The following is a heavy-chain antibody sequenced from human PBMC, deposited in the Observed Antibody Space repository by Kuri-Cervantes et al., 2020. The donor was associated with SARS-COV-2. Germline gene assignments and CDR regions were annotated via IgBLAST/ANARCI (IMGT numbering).Heavy chain of an antibody. Sequence: GESLKISCEGSGYSFTSYWIGWVRQMPGKGLEWMGIIYPGDSDTRYSPSFQGQVTISADKSISTAYLQWSSLKASDTAMYYCARPEPGSSGWLEYFQHWGQGTLVTVSS. CDR1: GYSFTSYW. J-gene: IGHJ1*01. D-gene: IGHD6-19*01. V-gene: IGHV5-51*01. CDR2: IYPGDSDT. CDR3: ARPEPGSSGWLEYFQH.